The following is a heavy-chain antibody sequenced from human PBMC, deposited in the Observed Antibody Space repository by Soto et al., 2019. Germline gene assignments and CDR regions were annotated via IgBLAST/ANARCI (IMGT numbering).Heavy chain of an antibody. D-gene: IGHD6-13*01. CDR3: ARKWSSWYSFDY. J-gene: IGHJ4*02. Sequence: SETLSLTCAVYGGSFSGYYWSWIRQPPGKGLEWIGEINHSGSTNYNPSLKSRVTISVDTSKNQFSLKLSSVTAADTAVYYCARKWSSWYSFDYWGQGTLVTVSS. CDR1: GGSFSGYY. CDR2: INHSGST. V-gene: IGHV4-34*01.